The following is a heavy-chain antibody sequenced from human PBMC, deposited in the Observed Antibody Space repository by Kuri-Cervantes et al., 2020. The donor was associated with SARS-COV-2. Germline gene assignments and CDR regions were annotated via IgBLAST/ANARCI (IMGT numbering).Heavy chain of an antibody. Sequence: KVSCKGSGYSFTSYWFGWVRQMPGKGLEWMGIIYPGDSDTRYSPSFQGQDTISADKSISTAYLQWSSLKASDTAMYYCARLPCGTIFGSGGSCYSSTNYYDYGMDVWGQGTTVTVSS. CDR1: GYSFTSYW. J-gene: IGHJ6*02. D-gene: IGHD2-15*01. V-gene: IGHV5-51*01. CDR2: IYPGDSDT. CDR3: ARLPCGTIFGSGGSCYSSTNYYDYGMDV.